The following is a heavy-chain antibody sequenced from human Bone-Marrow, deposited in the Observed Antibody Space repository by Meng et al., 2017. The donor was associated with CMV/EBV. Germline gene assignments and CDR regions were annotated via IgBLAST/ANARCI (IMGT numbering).Heavy chain of an antibody. CDR3: ARACRRGAARCGLDY. D-gene: IGHD6-6*01. V-gene: IGHV1-46*01. CDR1: GYTFTNNY. J-gene: IGHJ4*02. Sequence: ASVKVSCKASGYTFTNNYVHWVRQAPGQGLEWMGIVNPTGIRTTYSQKFQGRVTMTRNTSISTAYMELSSLRSEDTAVYYCARACRRGAARCGLDYWGQGTRVTVSS. CDR2: VNPTGIRT.